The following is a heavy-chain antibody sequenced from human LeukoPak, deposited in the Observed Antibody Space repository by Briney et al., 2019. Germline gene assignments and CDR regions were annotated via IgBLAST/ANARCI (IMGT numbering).Heavy chain of an antibody. V-gene: IGHV3-23*01. Sequence: GGSLRLSRAASGFTFSSYAMSWVRQAPGKGLEWVSAISGSGGSTYYADSVKGRFTISRDNSKNTLYLQMNSLRAEDMAVYYCAKDWGNTLGDFDIWGQGTMVTVSS. CDR2: ISGSGGST. D-gene: IGHD3-16*01. CDR1: GFTFSSYA. J-gene: IGHJ3*02. CDR3: AKDWGNTLGDFDI.